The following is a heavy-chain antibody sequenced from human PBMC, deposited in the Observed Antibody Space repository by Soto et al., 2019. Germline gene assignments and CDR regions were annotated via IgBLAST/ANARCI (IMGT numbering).Heavy chain of an antibody. CDR2: ISSYTGDT. V-gene: IGHV1-18*01. CDR3: AREAEAPYYYYGMDV. Sequence: QVQLEQSGAEVKKPGASVKVSCKASGYTFTRSGISWVRQAPGHGPEWMGWISSYTGDTNYAQTFQGRVTMTTDTSTSTAYMELRSLRSDDTAVYYCAREAEAPYYYYGMDVWGQGTPVTVSS. J-gene: IGHJ6*02. CDR1: GYTFTRSG.